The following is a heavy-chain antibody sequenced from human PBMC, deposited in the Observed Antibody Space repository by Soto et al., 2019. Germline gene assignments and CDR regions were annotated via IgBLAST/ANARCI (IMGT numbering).Heavy chain of an antibody. CDR3: ARRYGYAFDI. J-gene: IGHJ3*02. CDR1: GGSISSYY. Sequence: PSKTLSLTCTVSGGSISSYYWSWIRQPPGKGLEWIGYIYYSGSTNYNPSLKSRVTISVDTSKNQFSLKLSSVTAADTAVYYCARRYGYAFDIWGRGAMVTVSS. V-gene: IGHV4-59*01. CDR2: IYYSGST. D-gene: IGHD4-17*01.